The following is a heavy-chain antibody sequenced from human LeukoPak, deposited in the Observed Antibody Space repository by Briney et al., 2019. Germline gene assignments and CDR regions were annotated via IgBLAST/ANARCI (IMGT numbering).Heavy chain of an antibody. CDR3: ARHLPEGATVTTFGV. V-gene: IGHV4-61*05. D-gene: IGHD4-17*01. CDR1: GGSISSSSYY. CDR2: IYYSGST. J-gene: IGHJ6*02. Sequence: SETLSLTCTVSGGSISSSSYYWGWIRQPPGKGLEWIGYIYYSGSTNYNPSLKSRVTISVDTSKNQFSLKLSSVTAADTAVYYCARHLPEGATVTTFGVWGQGTTVTVSS.